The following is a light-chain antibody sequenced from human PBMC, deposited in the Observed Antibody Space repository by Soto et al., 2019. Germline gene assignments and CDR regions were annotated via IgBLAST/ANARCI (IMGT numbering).Light chain of an antibody. CDR2: EVA. Sequence: QSVLTQPASVSGSPGQSITISCTGTSSDIGAYNFVSWYQHHPGKAPKLLIYEVAYRPSGISNRFSGSKSVNTASLTISGLQAEDEADYFCTSYRAATTPPYVFGSGTKVTVL. J-gene: IGLJ1*01. CDR3: TSYRAATTPPYV. V-gene: IGLV2-14*01. CDR1: SSDIGAYNF.